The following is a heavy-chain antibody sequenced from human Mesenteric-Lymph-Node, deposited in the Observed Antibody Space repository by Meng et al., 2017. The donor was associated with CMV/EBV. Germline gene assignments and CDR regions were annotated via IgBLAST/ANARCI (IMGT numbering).Heavy chain of an antibody. Sequence: GESLKISCAASGFAFNSYSMNWVRQAPGKGLEWVSSISSSSDTVFYADSVKGRFTISRDNAKNSLYLQMDSLRAEDTALYYCARDPNLRDRGWLDPWGQGTLVTVSS. CDR3: ARDPNLRDRGWLDP. CDR1: GFAFNSYS. D-gene: IGHD5-24*01. CDR2: ISSSSDTV. J-gene: IGHJ5*02. V-gene: IGHV3-21*01.